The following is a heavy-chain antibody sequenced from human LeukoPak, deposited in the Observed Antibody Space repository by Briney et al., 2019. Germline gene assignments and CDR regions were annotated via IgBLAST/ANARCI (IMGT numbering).Heavy chain of an antibody. D-gene: IGHD3-22*01. CDR2: IYTGGST. CDR3: ARSFYYYDSDY. J-gene: IGHJ4*02. V-gene: IGHV3-53*01. Sequence: GGSLRLSCAASGFTVSNNYMSWVRQAPGQGLEWVSVIYTGGSTHYADSVKGRFIISRDNAKNSLYLQMNSLRAEDTAVYYCARSFYYYDSDYWGQGTLVTVSS. CDR1: GFTVSNNY.